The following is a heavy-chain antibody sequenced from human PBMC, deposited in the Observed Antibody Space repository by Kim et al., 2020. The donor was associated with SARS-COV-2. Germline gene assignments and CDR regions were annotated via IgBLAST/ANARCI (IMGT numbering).Heavy chain of an antibody. CDR1: GDSVSSNSAA. V-gene: IGHV6-1*01. CDR2: TYYRSKWYN. D-gene: IGHD6-19*01. J-gene: IGHJ4*02. CDR3: ARDRPAEGIAVAGSFDY. Sequence: SQTLSLTCAISGDSVSSNSAAWNWIRQSPSRGLEWLGRTYYRSKWYNDYAVSVKSRITINPDTSKNQYSLQLNSVTPEDTAVYYCARDRPAEGIAVAGSFDYWGQGTLVTVSS.